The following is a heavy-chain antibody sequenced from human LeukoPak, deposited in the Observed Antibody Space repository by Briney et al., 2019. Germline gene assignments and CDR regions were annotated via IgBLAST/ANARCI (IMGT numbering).Heavy chain of an antibody. CDR1: GDSINSLDL. Sequence: SETLSLTCTVSGDSINSLDLWSWVRQPPGKGLEWIGEMYLSGTTHSNPSVKSRVTISIDKSKNQFLLNLSSVTAADTAVYYCAGLVGRYSSGLYYYYFDYWGQGTLVTVSS. CDR2: MYLSGTT. CDR3: AGLVGRYSSGLYYYYFDY. D-gene: IGHD3-22*01. V-gene: IGHV4-4*02. J-gene: IGHJ4*02.